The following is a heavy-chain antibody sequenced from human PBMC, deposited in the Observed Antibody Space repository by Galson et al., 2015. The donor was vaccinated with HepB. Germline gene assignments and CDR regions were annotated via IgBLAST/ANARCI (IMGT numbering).Heavy chain of an antibody. V-gene: IGHV1-46*03. CDR1: GYTFTSYY. CDR3: ARVPPYYDSSGYYPDGMDV. J-gene: IGHJ6*02. D-gene: IGHD3-22*01. CDR2: INPSGGST. Sequence: SVKVSCKASGYTFTSYYMHWVRQAPGQGLEWMGIINPSGGSTSYAQKFQGRVTMTRDTPTSTVYMELSSLRSEDTAVYYCARVPPYYDSSGYYPDGMDVWGQGTTVTVSS.